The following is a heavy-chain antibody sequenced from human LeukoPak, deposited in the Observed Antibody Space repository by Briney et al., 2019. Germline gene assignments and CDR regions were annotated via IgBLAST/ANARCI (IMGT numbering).Heavy chain of an antibody. CDR3: ARVSAPELQLEYFQH. CDR2: ISSNSYT. CDR1: GFTFSYYY. Sequence: GGSLRLSCAASGFTFSYYYMSWIRQAPGKGLEWDSYISSNSYTNYADSVKGRYTISRDNAKNSLYLQMNSLRAEDTAVYYCARVSAPELQLEYFQHWGQGTLVTVSS. V-gene: IGHV3-11*05. J-gene: IGHJ1*01. D-gene: IGHD6-13*01.